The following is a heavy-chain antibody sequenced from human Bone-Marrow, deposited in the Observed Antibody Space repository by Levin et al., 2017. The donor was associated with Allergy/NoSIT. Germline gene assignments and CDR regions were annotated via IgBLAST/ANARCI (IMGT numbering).Heavy chain of an antibody. CDR2: IGTANNYI. V-gene: IGHV3-21*01. CDR3: ARDPAGYDSSGYYSRVAFDM. J-gene: IGHJ3*02. CDR1: GFTFSSYS. Sequence: SCTASGFTFSSYSMNWVRQAPGKGLEWVSSIGTANNYIYYTDSVKGRFTISRDNAKNSLYLQMNSLRAEDTAVYYCARDPAGYDSSGYYSRVAFDMWGQGTMVTVSS. D-gene: IGHD3-22*01.